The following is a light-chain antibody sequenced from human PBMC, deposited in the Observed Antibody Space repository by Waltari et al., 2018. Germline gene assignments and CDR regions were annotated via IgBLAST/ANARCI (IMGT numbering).Light chain of an antibody. CDR1: SSDVCPYNY. CDR3: SSYTISNTRL. J-gene: IGLJ2*01. V-gene: IGLV2-14*03. CDR2: DVS. Sequence: QSALTQPASVSGSPGHSIAISCTETSSDVCPYNYVPWYQQHPGRAPQLMIYDVSNRPSGVSNRFSGSKSGNTASLTISGLQAEDEADYYCSSYTISNTRLFGGGTKLTVL.